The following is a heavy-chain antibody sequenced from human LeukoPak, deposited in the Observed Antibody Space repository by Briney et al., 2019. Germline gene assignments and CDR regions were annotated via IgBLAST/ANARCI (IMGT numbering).Heavy chain of an antibody. J-gene: IGHJ4*02. CDR3: ARDPGDYVWGSYPLNFDY. V-gene: IGHV4-4*07. D-gene: IGHD3-16*02. Sequence: SETLSLTCAVYGGSFSGYYWSWIRQPAGKGLEWIGRIYTSGSTNYNPSLKSRVTMSVDTSKNQFSLKLSSVTAADTAVYYCARDPGDYVWGSYPLNFDYWGQGTLVTVSS. CDR2: IYTSGST. CDR1: GGSFSGYY.